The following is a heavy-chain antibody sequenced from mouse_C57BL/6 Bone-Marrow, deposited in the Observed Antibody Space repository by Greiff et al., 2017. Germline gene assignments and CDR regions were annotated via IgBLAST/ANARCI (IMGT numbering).Heavy chain of an antibody. J-gene: IGHJ1*03. CDR1: GYAFTNYL. CDR3: ARVGPLWYFDV. CDR2: INPGSGGT. V-gene: IGHV1-54*01. Sequence: VQLQQSGAELVRPGTSVKVSCKASGYAFTNYLIEWVKQRPGQGLEWIGVINPGSGGTNYNEKFKGKATLTVDKSSSTAYMQLSSLTSEDSAVCFWARVGPLWYFDVWGTGTTVTVSS.